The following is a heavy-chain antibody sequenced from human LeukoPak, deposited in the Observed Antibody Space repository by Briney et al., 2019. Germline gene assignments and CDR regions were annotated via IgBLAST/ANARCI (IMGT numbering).Heavy chain of an antibody. CDR1: GGSISSGGYS. CDR3: ARVAYYYDSSGDNWFDP. CDR2: IYHSGST. J-gene: IGHJ5*02. Sequence: SETLSLTCAVSGGSISSGGYSWSWIRQPPGKGLEWIGYIYHSGSTYYNPSLKSRVTISVDRSKNQFSLKLSSVTAADTAVYYRARVAYYYDSSGDNWFDPWGQGTLVTVSS. V-gene: IGHV4-30-2*01. D-gene: IGHD3-22*01.